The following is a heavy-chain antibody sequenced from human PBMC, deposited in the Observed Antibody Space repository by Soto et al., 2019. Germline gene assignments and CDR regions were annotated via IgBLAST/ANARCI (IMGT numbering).Heavy chain of an antibody. CDR2: ISAYNGNT. D-gene: IGHD3-22*01. CDR1: GYTFTSYG. Sequence: ASVKVSCKASGYTFTSYGISWVRQAPGQGLVWMGWISAYNGNTNYAQKLQGRVTMTTDTSTSTAYMELRSLRSDDTAVYYCARDSFLDYYDSSGYSDFDYWGQGTLVTVSS. J-gene: IGHJ4*02. V-gene: IGHV1-18*01. CDR3: ARDSFLDYYDSSGYSDFDY.